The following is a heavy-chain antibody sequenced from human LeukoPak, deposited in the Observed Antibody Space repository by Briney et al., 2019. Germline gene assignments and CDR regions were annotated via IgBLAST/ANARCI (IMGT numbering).Heavy chain of an antibody. V-gene: IGHV3-53*01. J-gene: IGHJ6*03. CDR3: ARGDRNSYYYMDV. CDR1: GFTVSSNY. CDR2: IYSGGST. D-gene: IGHD1-14*01. Sequence: GGSLRLSCAASGFTVSSNYMSWVRQAPGKGLGWVSVIYSGGSTYYADSVKGRFTISRDKSKKTLSLQMNSLRAEDTAVYYCARGDRNSYYYMDVWGKGTTVTVSS.